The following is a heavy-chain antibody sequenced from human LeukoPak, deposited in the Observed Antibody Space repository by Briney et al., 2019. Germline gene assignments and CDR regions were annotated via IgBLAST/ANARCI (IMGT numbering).Heavy chain of an antibody. CDR1: GFTVSSNY. CDR2: IYSGGST. Sequence: GGSLRLSCAASGFTVSSNYMSWVCQAPGKGLEWVSVIYSGGSTYYADSVKGRFTISRDNSKNTLYLQMNSLRAEDTAVYYCARDGNGYDFDYWGQGTLVTVSS. D-gene: IGHD5-18*01. V-gene: IGHV3-53*01. CDR3: ARDGNGYDFDY. J-gene: IGHJ4*02.